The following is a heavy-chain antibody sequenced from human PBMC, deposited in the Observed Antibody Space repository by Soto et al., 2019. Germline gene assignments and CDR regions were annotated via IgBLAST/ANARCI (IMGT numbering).Heavy chain of an antibody. J-gene: IGHJ6*02. CDR3: ARQDAYCVDV. CDR2: INHSGST. V-gene: IGHV4-34*01. Sequence: SETLSLTCAVYGGSFSGYYWSWIRQPPGKGLEWIGEINHSGSTNYNPSLKSRVTISVDTSKNQFSLTLNSVTAADTAIYYCARQDAYCVDVWGQGTTVTVSS. CDR1: GGSFSGYY.